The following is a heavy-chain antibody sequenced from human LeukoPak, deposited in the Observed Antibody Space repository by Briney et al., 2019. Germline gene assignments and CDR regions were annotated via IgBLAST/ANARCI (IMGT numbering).Heavy chain of an antibody. Sequence: GGSLRLSCAASGFTFSSYSMNWVRQAPGKGLEWVSYISSSSSTIYYADSVKGRFTISRDNAKNALYLQMNSLREDDTAVYYCARTYCSGGGCCAVDYWGQGTLVTVSS. J-gene: IGHJ4*02. CDR1: GFTFSSYS. CDR3: ARTYCSGGGCCAVDY. D-gene: IGHD2-15*01. CDR2: ISSSSSTI. V-gene: IGHV3-48*02.